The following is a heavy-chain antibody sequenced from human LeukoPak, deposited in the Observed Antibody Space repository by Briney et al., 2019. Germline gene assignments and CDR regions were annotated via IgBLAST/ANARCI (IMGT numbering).Heavy chain of an antibody. D-gene: IGHD2-8*01. V-gene: IGHV3-74*01. CDR1: GFTFSSHW. J-gene: IGHJ4*02. CDR2: IKGDGSST. Sequence: GGSLRLSCAASGFTFSSHWMHWVRQAAGKGLAWVSRIKGDGSSTSYADSVKGRFTISRDNTKNTLNLQMNSLRAEDTAVYYCVRDGVGAPPFDYWGQGIMVTVSS. CDR3: VRDGVGAPPFDY.